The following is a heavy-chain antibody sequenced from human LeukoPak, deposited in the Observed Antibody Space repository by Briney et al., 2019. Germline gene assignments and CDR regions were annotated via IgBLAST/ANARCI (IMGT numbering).Heavy chain of an antibody. Sequence: SETLSLTRAVSGGSISSGGYSWSWIRQPPGKGLEWIGYIYHSGSTYYNPSLKSRVTISVDRSKNQFSLKLSSVTAADTAVYYCARGGTAMVPFDYWGQGTLVTVSS. J-gene: IGHJ4*02. D-gene: IGHD5-18*01. CDR1: GGSISSGGYS. CDR2: IYHSGST. V-gene: IGHV4-30-2*01. CDR3: ARGGTAMVPFDY.